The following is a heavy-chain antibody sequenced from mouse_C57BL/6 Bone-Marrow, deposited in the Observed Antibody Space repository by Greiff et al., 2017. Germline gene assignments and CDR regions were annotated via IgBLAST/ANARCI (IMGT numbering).Heavy chain of an antibody. CDR2: IHPNSGST. D-gene: IGHD1-1*01. V-gene: IGHV1-64*01. J-gene: IGHJ1*03. CDR1: GYTFTSYW. CDR3: ARPLSYYYGSSYGYYYV. Sequence: QVQLQQPGAELVKPGASVKLSCKASGYTFTSYWMHWVKQRPGQGLEWIGMIHPNSGSTNYNEKFKSKATLTVDKSSSTAYMQLRSRTSEDSPVYYCARPLSYYYGSSYGYYYVWGTGTTVTVSS.